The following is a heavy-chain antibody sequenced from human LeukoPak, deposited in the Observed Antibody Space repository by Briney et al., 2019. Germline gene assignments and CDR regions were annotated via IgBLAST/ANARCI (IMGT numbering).Heavy chain of an antibody. V-gene: IGHV4-30-4*08. J-gene: IGHJ4*02. D-gene: IGHD1-7*01. CDR1: GGSFSGYY. Sequence: SETLSLTCAVYGGSFSGYYWSWIRQPPGKGLEWIGYIYYSGSAFYNPSLKSRVTISVDTSNNQFSLRLSSVTAADTAVYYCARAAIIATGTYYFDYWGQGTLVTVSS. CDR2: IYYSGSA. CDR3: ARAAIIATGTYYFDY.